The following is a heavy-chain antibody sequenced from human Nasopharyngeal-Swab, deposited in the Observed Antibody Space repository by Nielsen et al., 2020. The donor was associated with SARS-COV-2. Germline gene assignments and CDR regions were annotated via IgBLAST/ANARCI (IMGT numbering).Heavy chain of an antibody. Sequence: GGSLRLSCAASGFTFDDYAMHWVRQAPGKGLEWVSGISWNSGSIGYADSVKGRFTIPRNNPKNPLYLQMNRRSAKATALYYCAKLVVTDDAFDIWGQGTMVTVSS. V-gene: IGHV3-9*01. CDR1: GFTFDDYA. D-gene: IGHD3-22*01. CDR2: ISWNSGSI. J-gene: IGHJ3*02. CDR3: AKLVVTDDAFDI.